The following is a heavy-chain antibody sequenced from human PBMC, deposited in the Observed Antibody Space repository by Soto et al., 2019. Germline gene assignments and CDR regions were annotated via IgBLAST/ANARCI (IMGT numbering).Heavy chain of an antibody. Sequence: QVQLQESGPGLVKPSETLSLTCTVSGDSISRFYWSWIRQPPGKGLEWLGYISYSGSTNYSPALRSRVTISADTSKNQFSLKLNAVTAADTAVYYCARDDSTGGFDFWGQGALVTDSS. J-gene: IGHJ4*02. CDR1: GDSISRFY. D-gene: IGHD6-19*01. CDR2: ISYSGST. V-gene: IGHV4-59*01. CDR3: ARDDSTGGFDF.